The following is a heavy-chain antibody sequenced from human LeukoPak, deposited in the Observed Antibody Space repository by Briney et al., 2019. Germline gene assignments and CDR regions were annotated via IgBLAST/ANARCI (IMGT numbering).Heavy chain of an antibody. CDR3: ARDRHGYCSGGSCYEVDSDSSDAFDI. D-gene: IGHD2-15*01. J-gene: IGHJ3*02. CDR2: INHSGST. Sequence: SETLSLTCAVYGGSFSGYYWSWIRQPPGKGLEWIGEINHSGSTNYNPSLKSRVTISVDTSKNQFSLKLSSVTAADTAVYYCARDRHGYCSGGSCYEVDSDSSDAFDIWGQGTMVTVSS. CDR1: GGSFSGYY. V-gene: IGHV4-34*01.